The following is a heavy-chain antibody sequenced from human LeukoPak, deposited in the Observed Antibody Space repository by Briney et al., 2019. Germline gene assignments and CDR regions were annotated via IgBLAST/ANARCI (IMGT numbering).Heavy chain of an antibody. D-gene: IGHD2-2*01. Sequence: SETLSLTCTVSGVSISSYYWSWLRQPPGKGLEWIGYIYYSGSTNCNPSLKSRVTISVDTSKNQFSLKLSSVTAADTAVYYCARHYGAAMGEFDYWGQGTLVTVSS. CDR3: ARHYGAAMGEFDY. V-gene: IGHV4-59*08. J-gene: IGHJ4*02. CDR2: IYYSGST. CDR1: GVSISSYY.